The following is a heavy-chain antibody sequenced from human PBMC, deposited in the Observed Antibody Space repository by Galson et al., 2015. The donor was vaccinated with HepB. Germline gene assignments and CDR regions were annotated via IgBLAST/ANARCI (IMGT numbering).Heavy chain of an antibody. CDR2: ISSSSSYI. CDR3: ARARGRYSSGHGMDV. V-gene: IGHV3-21*01. D-gene: IGHD6-19*01. CDR1: GFTFSSYG. J-gene: IGHJ6*02. Sequence: SLRLSCAASGFTFSSYGMNWVRQAPGKGLEWVSSISSSSSYIYYADSVKGRFTISRDNAKNSLYLQMNSLRAEDTAVYYCARARGRYSSGHGMDVWGQGTTVTVSS.